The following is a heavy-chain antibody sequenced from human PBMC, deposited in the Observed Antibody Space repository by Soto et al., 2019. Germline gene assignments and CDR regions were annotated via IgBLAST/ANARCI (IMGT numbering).Heavy chain of an antibody. J-gene: IGHJ2*01. CDR2: INHSGST. V-gene: IGHV4-34*01. Sequence: SETLSLTCAVYGGSFSGYYWSWIRQPPGKGLEWIGEINHSGSTNYNPSLKSRVTISVDTSKNQFSLKLSSVTAADTAVYYCARPPNYDILTGYSSAGYFDLWGRGTLVT. CDR1: GGSFSGYY. CDR3: ARPPNYDILTGYSSAGYFDL. D-gene: IGHD3-9*01.